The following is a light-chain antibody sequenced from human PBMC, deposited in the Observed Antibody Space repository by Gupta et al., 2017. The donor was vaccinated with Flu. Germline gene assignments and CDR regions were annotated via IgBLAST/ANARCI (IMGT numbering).Light chain of an antibody. V-gene: IGLV2-8*01. CDR1: SSDVGDYKF. J-gene: IGLJ3*02. CDR2: EVT. CDR3: SSYAGSNML. Sequence: QAVTSSCTGSSSDVGDYKFGSWYQQHPGKAHKLMIYEVTKRPVGVPNRFSGSKSGNTASLTVAGLQAEDEADYYCSSYAGSNMLFGGGTKLTVV.